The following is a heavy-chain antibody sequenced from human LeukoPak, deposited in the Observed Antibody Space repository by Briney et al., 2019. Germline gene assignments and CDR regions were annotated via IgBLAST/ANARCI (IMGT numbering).Heavy chain of an antibody. D-gene: IGHD3-22*01. CDR1: GGTFSSYA. CDR2: IIPILGIA. CDR3: AREYYYDSSGYYSFDY. Sequence: ASVKVSCKASGGTFSSYAISWVRQAPGQGLEWMGRIIPILGIANYAQKFQGRVTITADKSTSTAYMELSSLRSEDTAVYYCAREYYYDSSGYYSFDYWGQGTLVTVS. V-gene: IGHV1-69*04. J-gene: IGHJ4*02.